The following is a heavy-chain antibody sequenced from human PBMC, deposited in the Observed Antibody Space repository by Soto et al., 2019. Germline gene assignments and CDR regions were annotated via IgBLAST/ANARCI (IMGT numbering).Heavy chain of an antibody. J-gene: IGHJ5*02. CDR3: ARDAGALYCSSTSCYDP. CDR2: IYYSGST. CDR1: GGSVSSGSNY. Sequence: SETLSLTCTVSGGSVSSGSNYWNWIRQPPGKGLEWIGYIYYSGSTTYNPSLKSRVTMSLDTSKNQFSLKLSSVTAADTAVYYCARDAGALYCSSTSCYDPWGQGTLVTVSS. V-gene: IGHV4-61*01. D-gene: IGHD2-2*01.